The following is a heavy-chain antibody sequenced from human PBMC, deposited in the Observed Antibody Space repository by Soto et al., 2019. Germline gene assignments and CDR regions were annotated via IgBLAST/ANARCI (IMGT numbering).Heavy chain of an antibody. CDR2: ISGSGGST. D-gene: IGHD6-13*01. CDR1: GFTFSSYA. J-gene: IGHJ4*02. CDR3: AKTRYSIEHFDY. Sequence: GGSLRLSCAASGFTFSSYAMSWVRQAPGKGLEWVSAISGSGGSTYYADSVKGRFTISRDNSKNTLYLQMNRLRAEDTAVYYCAKTRYSIEHFDYWGQGTLVTVSS. V-gene: IGHV3-23*01.